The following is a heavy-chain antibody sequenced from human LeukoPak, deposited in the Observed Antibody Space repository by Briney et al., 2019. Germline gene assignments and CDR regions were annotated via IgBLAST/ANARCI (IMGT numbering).Heavy chain of an antibody. CDR2: INPNSGGT. V-gene: IGHV1-2*02. Sequence: GASVKVSCKASGYTFTGYYMHWVRQAPGQGLEWMGWINPNSGGTNYAQKFQGRVTMTRDTSISTACMELSRLRSNDTAVYYCARERRDENYYGMDVWGQGTTVTVSS. CDR1: GYTFTGYY. J-gene: IGHJ6*02. CDR3: ARERRDENYYGMDV.